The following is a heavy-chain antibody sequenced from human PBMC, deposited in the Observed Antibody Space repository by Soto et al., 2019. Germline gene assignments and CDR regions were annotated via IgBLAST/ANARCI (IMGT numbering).Heavy chain of an antibody. J-gene: IGHJ6*02. CDR1: GFTFSDSW. Sequence: GGSLRLSCTASGFTFSDSWMTWVRQAPGKGLEWVARIKPDESEKKYADSVRGRFSTSRDNTRNSFYLNMDSLRVGDTATYYCVRGTPTPGLDIWGRGTTVTVSS. CDR3: VRGTPTPGLDI. D-gene: IGHD1-1*01. V-gene: IGHV3-7*03. CDR2: IKPDESEK.